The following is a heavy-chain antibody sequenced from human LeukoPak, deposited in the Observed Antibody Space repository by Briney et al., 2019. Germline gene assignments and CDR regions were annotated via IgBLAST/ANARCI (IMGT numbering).Heavy chain of an antibody. CDR2: IYYSGST. Sequence: SQTLSLTCTVSGGSISSGGYYWSWIRQHPGKGLEWIGYIYYSGSTYYNPSLKSRVTISVDTSKNQFSLKLSSVTAADTAVYYCARGVQSTEAPNWFDPWGQGTLVTVSS. CDR1: GGSISSGGYY. V-gene: IGHV4-31*03. CDR3: ARGVQSTEAPNWFDP. J-gene: IGHJ5*02. D-gene: IGHD1-1*01.